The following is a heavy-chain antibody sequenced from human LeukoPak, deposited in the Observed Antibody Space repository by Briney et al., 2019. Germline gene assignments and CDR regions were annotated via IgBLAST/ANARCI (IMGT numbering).Heavy chain of an antibody. J-gene: IGHJ4*02. CDR2: IYSSGSI. Sequence: SETLSLTCTVFRGSLSNYYWVWVRQPPGKGLEWIGLIYSSGSIKYNPSLKSRLTISLDTSKNQISLKLTSVTAADTAIYYCPRQFQFWGQGTLVTVSS. CDR1: RGSLSNYY. CDR3: PRQFQF. D-gene: IGHD2-21*01. V-gene: IGHV4-59*08.